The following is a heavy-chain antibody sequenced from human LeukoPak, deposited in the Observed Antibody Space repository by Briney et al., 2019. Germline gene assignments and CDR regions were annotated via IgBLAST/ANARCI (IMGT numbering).Heavy chain of an antibody. J-gene: IGHJ6*03. CDR1: GFIFSSYS. D-gene: IGHD2-15*01. V-gene: IGHV3-21*01. Sequence: PGGSLRLSCAASGFIFSSYSMNWVRQAPGKGLEWVSSISSSSSYIYYADSVKGRFTISRDNAKNSLYLQMNSLRAEDTAVYYCARDLGYCSGGSCYYYYYMDVWGKGTTVTISS. CDR3: ARDLGYCSGGSCYYYYYMDV. CDR2: ISSSSSYI.